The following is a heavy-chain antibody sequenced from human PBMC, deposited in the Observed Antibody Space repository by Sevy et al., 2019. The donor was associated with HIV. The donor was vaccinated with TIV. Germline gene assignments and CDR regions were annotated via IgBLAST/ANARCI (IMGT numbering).Heavy chain of an antibody. CDR2: INHSGST. D-gene: IGHD6-13*01. J-gene: IGHJ4*02. CDR1: GGSFSGYY. V-gene: IGHV4-34*01. CDR3: ARGVSPEYPGIAAAGIAYFDY. Sequence: SETLSLTCAVYGGSFSGYYWSWIRQPPGKGLEWIGEINHSGSTNYNPSLKSRVTISVDTSKNQFSLKLSSVTAADTAVYYCARGVSPEYPGIAAAGIAYFDYWGQGTLVTVSS.